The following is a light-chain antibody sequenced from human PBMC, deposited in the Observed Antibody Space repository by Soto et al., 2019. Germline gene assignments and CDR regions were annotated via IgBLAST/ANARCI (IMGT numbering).Light chain of an antibody. CDR3: QQYGSYSWT. CDR2: AAT. Sequence: DIQMTQSPSSLSASVGDRVTITCRASQSISSYLNWYQHKPGKAPNLLIYAATTLQSGVPSRFSGSGSGTDFTLTISSLHPDDFATYYCQQYGSYSWTFGQGTKVDIK. V-gene: IGKV1-39*01. CDR1: QSISSY. J-gene: IGKJ1*01.